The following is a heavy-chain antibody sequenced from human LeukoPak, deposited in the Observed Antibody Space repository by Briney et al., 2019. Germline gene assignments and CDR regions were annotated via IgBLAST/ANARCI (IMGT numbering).Heavy chain of an antibody. Sequence: GGSLRLSCAASGFTFSNYWMHWFRQAPGKGLVWVSRIKTDGSETGYADSVRGRFTISRDNAKNTLYLQMNSLRAEDTAVYYCSKPLADNGDHWGQGTLVTVSS. V-gene: IGHV3-74*01. J-gene: IGHJ4*02. D-gene: IGHD1-14*01. CDR1: GFTFSNYW. CDR3: SKPLADNGDH. CDR2: IKTDGSET.